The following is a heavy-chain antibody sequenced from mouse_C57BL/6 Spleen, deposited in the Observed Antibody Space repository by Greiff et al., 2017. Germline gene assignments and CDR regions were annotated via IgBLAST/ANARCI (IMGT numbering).Heavy chain of an antibody. CDR1: GYTFTSYW. D-gene: IGHD1-1*01. J-gene: IGHJ2*01. CDR3: ARSGLLRSYYLDY. V-gene: IGHV1-59*01. Sequence: QVQLQQPGAELVRPGTSVKLSCKASGYTFTSYWMHWVKQRPGQGLEWIGVIDPSDSYTNYNQKFKGKATLTVDTSSSTAYMQLSSLTSEDSAVYYCARSGLLRSYYLDYWGQGTTLTVSS. CDR2: IDPSDSYT.